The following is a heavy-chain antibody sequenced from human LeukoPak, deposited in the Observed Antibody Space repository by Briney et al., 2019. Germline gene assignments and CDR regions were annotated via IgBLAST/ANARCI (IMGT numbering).Heavy chain of an antibody. CDR3: AVSSGWYLKSFGNWFDP. CDR2: IYHSGST. Sequence: PSETLSLTCVVSGGSISSSNWWSWVRQPPGRGLEWIGEIYHSGSTNYNPSLKSRITISVDTSKNQFSLKLSSVTAADTAVYYCAVSSGWYLKSFGNWFDPWGQGTLVTVSS. CDR1: GGSISSSNW. D-gene: IGHD6-19*01. J-gene: IGHJ5*02. V-gene: IGHV4-4*02.